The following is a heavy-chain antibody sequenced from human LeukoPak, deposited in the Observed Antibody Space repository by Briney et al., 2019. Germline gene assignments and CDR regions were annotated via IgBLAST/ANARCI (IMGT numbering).Heavy chain of an antibody. CDR3: ARGRVSIAVAGTFQT. CDR1: GFTFSSYS. J-gene: IGHJ4*02. Sequence: GGSLRLSCAASGFTFSSYSMNWVRQAPGKGLEWVSYISSSSSTIYYADSVKGRFTISRDNAKNSLYLQMNSLRAEDTAVYYCARGRVSIAVAGTFQTWGQGTLVTVSS. V-gene: IGHV3-48*01. CDR2: ISSSSSTI. D-gene: IGHD6-19*01.